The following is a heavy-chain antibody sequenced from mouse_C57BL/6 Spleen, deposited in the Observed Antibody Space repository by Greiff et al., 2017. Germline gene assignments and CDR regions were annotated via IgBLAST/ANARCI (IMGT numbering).Heavy chain of an antibody. CDR3: ARRTGVDY. Sequence: VQLQQPGAELVKPGASVKLSCKASGYTFTSYWMQWVKQRPGQGLEWIGEIDPSDSYTNYTQKFKGKATLTVDTSSSTAYMQLSSLTSEDTAVYYCARRTGVDYWGKGTTLTVSS. J-gene: IGHJ2*01. CDR1: GYTFTSYW. V-gene: IGHV1-50*01. CDR2: IDPSDSYT. D-gene: IGHD4-1*01.